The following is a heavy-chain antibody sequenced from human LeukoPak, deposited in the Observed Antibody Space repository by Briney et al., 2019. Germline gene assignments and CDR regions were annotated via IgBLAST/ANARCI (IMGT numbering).Heavy chain of an antibody. CDR2: INWNGGST. CDR1: GFTFDDYG. J-gene: IGHJ4*02. Sequence: GGSLRLSCAASGFTFDDYGMSWVRQAPGKGLEWVSDINWNGGSTGYADSAKGRFTFSRDNAKNSLYLQMNSLRAEDTALYHCARGGWRGSSSWYIYWGQGTLVTVSS. CDR3: ARGGWRGSSSWYIY. D-gene: IGHD6-13*01. V-gene: IGHV3-20*01.